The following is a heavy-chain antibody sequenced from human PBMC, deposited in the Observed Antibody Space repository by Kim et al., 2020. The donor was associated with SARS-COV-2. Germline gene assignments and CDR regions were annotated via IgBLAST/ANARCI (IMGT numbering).Heavy chain of an antibody. D-gene: IGHD5-12*01. V-gene: IGHV4-39*01. Sequence: SLKSRVTISVDTSKNQFSLKLSSVTAADTAVYYCARHRISGYEGKYYFDYWGQGTLVTVSS. CDR3: ARHRISGYEGKYYFDY. J-gene: IGHJ4*02.